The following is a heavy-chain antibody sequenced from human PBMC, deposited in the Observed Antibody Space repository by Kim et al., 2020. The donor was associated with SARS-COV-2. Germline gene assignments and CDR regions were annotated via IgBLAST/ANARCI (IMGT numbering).Heavy chain of an antibody. Sequence: SVKVSCKASGGTFSSYAISWVRQAPGQGLEWMGGIIPIFGTANYAQKFQGRVTITADESTSTAYMELSSLRSEDTAVYYCARSDRVVIIGFRAWYNWFDPWGQGTLVTVSS. J-gene: IGHJ5*02. CDR1: GGTFSSYA. CDR2: IIPIFGTA. CDR3: ARSDRVVIIGFRAWYNWFDP. D-gene: IGHD3-3*01. V-gene: IGHV1-69*13.